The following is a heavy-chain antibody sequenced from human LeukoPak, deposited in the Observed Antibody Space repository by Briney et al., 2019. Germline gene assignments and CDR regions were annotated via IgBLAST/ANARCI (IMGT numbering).Heavy chain of an antibody. D-gene: IGHD6-13*01. J-gene: IGHJ4*02. Sequence: GESLKISCKGSGYNFPSYWIGWVRQMPGKGLEWMGVIDPHDSDTRYSPSFRGLATISADKSTTTAYLQWTSLKASDTAMYYCVRVLSSSWFDFDYWGQGTLVTASS. CDR1: GYNFPSYW. CDR3: VRVLSSSWFDFDY. CDR2: IDPHDSDT. V-gene: IGHV5-51*01.